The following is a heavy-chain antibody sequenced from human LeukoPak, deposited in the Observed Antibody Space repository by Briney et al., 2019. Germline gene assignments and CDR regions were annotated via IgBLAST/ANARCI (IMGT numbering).Heavy chain of an antibody. CDR3: ARRRNYYDSSGYYRT. Sequence: PSETLSLTCAVYGGSFSGYYWSWIRQPPGKGLEWIGEINHSGSTNYNPSLKSRVTISVDTSKNQFSLKLSSVTAADTAVYYCARRRNYYDSSGYYRTWGQGTLVTVSS. CDR2: INHSGST. V-gene: IGHV4-34*01. CDR1: GGSFSGYY. D-gene: IGHD3-22*01. J-gene: IGHJ5*02.